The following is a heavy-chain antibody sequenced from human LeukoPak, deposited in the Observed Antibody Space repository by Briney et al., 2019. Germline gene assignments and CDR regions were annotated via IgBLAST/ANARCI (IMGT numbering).Heavy chain of an antibody. CDR2: IIPIFGTA. D-gene: IGHD2-15*01. J-gene: IGHJ4*02. CDR3: ARDLRAYCSGGSCYRLDY. CDR1: GGTFSSYA. Sequence: SVKVSCKASGGTFSSYAISWVRQAPGQGLEWMGGIIPIFGTANYAQKFQGRVTITADESTSTAYMELSSLRSEDTAVYYCARDLRAYCSGGSCYRLDYWGQGTLVTVSS. V-gene: IGHV1-69*01.